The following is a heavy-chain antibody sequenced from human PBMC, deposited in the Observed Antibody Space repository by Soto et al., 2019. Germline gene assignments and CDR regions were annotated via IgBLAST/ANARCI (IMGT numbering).Heavy chain of an antibody. CDR2: IKTDGSSA. V-gene: IGHV3-74*01. CDR1: GFSFSSYW. D-gene: IGHD5-18*01. Sequence: EVQLVESGGGLVQPGGSLRLSCAASGFSFSSYWIHWVRQAPGKGLVWVSRIKTDGSSADYADSVKGRFTISRDNAKNTLYLQRNNLRGEDTAVYFCAKREGNTYGLFHWGQGTVVAVSS. J-gene: IGHJ4*02. CDR3: AKREGNTYGLFH.